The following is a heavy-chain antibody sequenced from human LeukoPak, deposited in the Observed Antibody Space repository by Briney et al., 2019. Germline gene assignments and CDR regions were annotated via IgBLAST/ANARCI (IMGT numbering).Heavy chain of an antibody. CDR3: ARGTIRGVAYNWFDP. J-gene: IGHJ5*02. CDR1: GFTFSGYA. Sequence: PGGSLRLSSAASGFTFSGYAMHWVRQAPGKGLEYVAAISSSGGSTYYANSVKGRFTISRDNSKNTLYLQMGSLRAEDMAVYYCARGTIRGVAYNWFDPWGQGTLVTVSS. V-gene: IGHV3-64*01. CDR2: ISSSGGST. D-gene: IGHD3-10*01.